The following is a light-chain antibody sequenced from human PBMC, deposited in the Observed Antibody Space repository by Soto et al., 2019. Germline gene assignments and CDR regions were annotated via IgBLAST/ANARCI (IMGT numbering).Light chain of an antibody. V-gene: IGLV2-14*01. CDR1: SSDIGGYNF. CDR3: TSFRRGTTL. Sequence: QSALTQPASVSGSPGQSITISCTGTSSDIGGYNFVSWYHQHPGKAPKLMIYEVSNRPSGVSDRFSGSKSGNTASLTISGLQAEDEADYYCTSFRRGTTLFGTGTKVTV. CDR2: EVS. J-gene: IGLJ1*01.